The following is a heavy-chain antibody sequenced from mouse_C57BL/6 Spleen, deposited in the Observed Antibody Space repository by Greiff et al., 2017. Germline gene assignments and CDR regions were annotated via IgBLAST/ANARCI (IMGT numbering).Heavy chain of an antibody. D-gene: IGHD1-1*01. CDR1: GYTFTDYY. Sequence: EVKLMESGPVLVKPGASVKMSCKASGYTFTDYYMNWVKQSHGKSLEWIGVINPYNGGTSYNQKFKGKATLTVDKSSSTAYMELNSLTSEDSAVYYCARGDYYGSSGGYFDYWGQGTTLTVSS. V-gene: IGHV1-19*01. CDR2: INPYNGGT. CDR3: ARGDYYGSSGGYFDY. J-gene: IGHJ2*01.